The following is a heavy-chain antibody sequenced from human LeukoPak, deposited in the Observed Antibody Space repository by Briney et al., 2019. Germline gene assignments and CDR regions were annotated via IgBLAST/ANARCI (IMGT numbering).Heavy chain of an antibody. J-gene: IGHJ4*02. CDR3: AREKYDSELPDY. D-gene: IGHD5-24*01. Sequence: ASVKVSCKASGYTFSDCYMHWVRQAPGQGLEWMGWINPKSGATNSAQKFQGRVTMTRDASISTVYMELSRLTSDDTAVYYCAREKYDSELPDYWGQGTLVTVSS. CDR1: GYTFSDCY. V-gene: IGHV1-2*02. CDR2: INPKSGAT.